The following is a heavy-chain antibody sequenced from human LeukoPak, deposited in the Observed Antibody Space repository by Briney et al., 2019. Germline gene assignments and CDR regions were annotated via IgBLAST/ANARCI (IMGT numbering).Heavy chain of an antibody. CDR1: GGSFSDYY. CDR2: INPSGST. V-gene: IGHV4-34*01. J-gene: IGHJ4*02. Sequence: SETLSLTCAVYGGSFSDYYWSWIRQPPGKGLEWIGEINPSGSTNYNPSLKSRVTISVDTSKNQFSLKLSSVTAADTAVYYCARGPHSYGPSWFDYWGQGTLVTVSS. D-gene: IGHD5-18*01. CDR3: ARGPHSYGPSWFDY.